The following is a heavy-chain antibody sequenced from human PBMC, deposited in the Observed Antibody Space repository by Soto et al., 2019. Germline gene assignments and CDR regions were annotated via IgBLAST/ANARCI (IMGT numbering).Heavy chain of an antibody. Sequence: QVQLVESGGGVVQPGRSLRLSCAASGFTFSSYGIHWVRQAPGKGLEWVALISYDGSKKYYADSVKGRFTISRDNSKNTLYLQMNSLRAEDTAMYYCAKDAPYYYDSSGYYGPFDSCGQGTLVTVSS. V-gene: IGHV3-30*18. CDR3: AKDAPYYYDSSGYYGPFDS. CDR2: ISYDGSKK. CDR1: GFTFSSYG. D-gene: IGHD3-22*01. J-gene: IGHJ4*02.